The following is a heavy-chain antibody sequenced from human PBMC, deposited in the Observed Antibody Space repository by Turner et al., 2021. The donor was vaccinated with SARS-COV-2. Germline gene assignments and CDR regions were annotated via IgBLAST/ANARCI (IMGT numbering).Heavy chain of an antibody. J-gene: IGHJ4*02. CDR3: AKVLGYSSSWYFGGSDY. Sequence: QVQLVESGGGVVQPGRSLRLSCAASGFPFSSYGMHWVRQAPGKGLEWVAVISYDGSNKDYADSVKGRFTISRDNSKNTLYLQMNSLRAEDTAVYYCAKVLGYSSSWYFGGSDYWGQGTLVTVSS. CDR2: ISYDGSNK. D-gene: IGHD6-13*01. CDR1: GFPFSSYG. V-gene: IGHV3-30*18.